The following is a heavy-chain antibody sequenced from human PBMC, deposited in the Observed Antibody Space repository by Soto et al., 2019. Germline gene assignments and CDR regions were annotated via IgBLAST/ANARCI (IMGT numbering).Heavy chain of an antibody. CDR1: GGSISSRPYN. CDR3: ARHPTGYPNWFDP. Sequence: SETLSLTCTVSGGSISSRPYNWGWIRQPPKKGLEWIGTISYSATTYYNPSLKSRVTMSVDTSQNQFSLKLSSVTAADTAVYYCARHPTGYPNWFDPWGQGTPVTVSS. D-gene: IGHD3-9*01. J-gene: IGHJ5*02. CDR2: ISYSATT. V-gene: IGHV4-39*01.